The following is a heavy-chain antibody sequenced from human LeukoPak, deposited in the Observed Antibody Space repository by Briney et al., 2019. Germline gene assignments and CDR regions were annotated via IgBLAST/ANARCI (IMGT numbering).Heavy chain of an antibody. Sequence: SETLSLTCTVSGGSISSYYWSWIRQPPGKGLGWIGYIYYSGSTNYNPSLKSRVTISVDMSKNQFSLKLSSVTAADTAVYYCARQDGYNFFADYWGQGTLVTVSS. J-gene: IGHJ4*02. D-gene: IGHD5-24*01. CDR2: IYYSGST. CDR3: ARQDGYNFFADY. CDR1: GGSISSYY. V-gene: IGHV4-59*01.